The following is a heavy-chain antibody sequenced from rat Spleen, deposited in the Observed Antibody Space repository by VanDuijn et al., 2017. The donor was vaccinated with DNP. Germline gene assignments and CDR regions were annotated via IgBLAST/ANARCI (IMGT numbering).Heavy chain of an antibody. D-gene: IGHD1-1*01. Sequence: EVQLVESGGGLVQPGRSLKLSCAASGFTFSNYDMAWVRQAPTKGLEWVASITNSGGSTYYRDSVKGRFTISRDNAKSTLYLQMDSLRSEDTATYYCTTEGSIKWSHAMDAWGQGTSVTVSS. J-gene: IGHJ4*01. CDR3: TTEGSIKWSHAMDA. CDR1: GFTFSNYD. CDR2: ITNSGGST. V-gene: IGHV5-27*01.